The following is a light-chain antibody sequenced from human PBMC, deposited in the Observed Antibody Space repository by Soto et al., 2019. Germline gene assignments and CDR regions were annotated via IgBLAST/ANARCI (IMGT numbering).Light chain of an antibody. CDR2: STS. J-gene: IGKJ1*01. V-gene: IGKV3-20*01. CDR1: QSLSNTY. CDR3: HQYGSSLPT. Sequence: EIVLTQSPVTLCLSPGERATLSCRASQSLSNTYLAWYQQKPGQAPRLLIYSTSSRATGIPDRFSGSGSGADFTLTISRLEPEDFAVYHCHQYGSSLPTFGQGTKVDIK.